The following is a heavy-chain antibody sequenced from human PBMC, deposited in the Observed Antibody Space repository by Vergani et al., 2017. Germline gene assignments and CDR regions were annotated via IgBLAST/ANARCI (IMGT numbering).Heavy chain of an antibody. CDR2: IYHSGST. CDR1: GGSISSGGYS. Sequence: QLQLQESGSGLVKPSQTLSLTCAVSGGSISSGGYSWSWIRQPPGKGLEWIGYIYHSGSTYYNPSLKSRVTISVDRSKNQFSLKLSSVTAADTAVYYWAASRTIFGVVAFDYWGQGTLVTVSS. D-gene: IGHD3-3*01. J-gene: IGHJ4*02. V-gene: IGHV4-30-2*01. CDR3: AASRTIFGVVAFDY.